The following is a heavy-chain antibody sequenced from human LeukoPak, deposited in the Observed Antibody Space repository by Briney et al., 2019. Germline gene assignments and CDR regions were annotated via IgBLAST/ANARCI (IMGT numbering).Heavy chain of an antibody. CDR2: FDPEDCET. V-gene: IGHV1-24*01. D-gene: IGHD2-2*02. J-gene: IGHJ4*02. CDR3: ATGVGIGYCSSTRCYTDRFDS. Sequence: GASVKVSCKVSGYTLTELSMHWVRQAPGKGREWMGGFDPEDCETIYAQKFHGRVTMTEDTSTDTAYMELSGLRYGDTVVYYCATGVGIGYCSSTRCYTDRFDSWGQGTLVTVSS. CDR1: GYTLTELS.